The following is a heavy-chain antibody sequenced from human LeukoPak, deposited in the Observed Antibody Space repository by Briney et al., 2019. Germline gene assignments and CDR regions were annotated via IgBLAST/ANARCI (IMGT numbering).Heavy chain of an antibody. Sequence: SETLSLTCAVYGGSFSGYYWSWIRQPPGKGLEWIGEINHSGSTNYNPSLKSRVTISVDTSKNQFSLKLSSVTAADTAVYYCARHDGSSAWYGDALDIWGQGTMVTVSS. D-gene: IGHD6-19*01. CDR1: GGSFSGYY. CDR2: INHSGST. J-gene: IGHJ3*02. V-gene: IGHV4-34*01. CDR3: ARHDGSSAWYGDALDI.